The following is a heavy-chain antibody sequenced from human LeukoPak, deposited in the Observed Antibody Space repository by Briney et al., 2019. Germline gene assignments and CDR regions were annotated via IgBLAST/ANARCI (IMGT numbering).Heavy chain of an antibody. Sequence: GGSLRLSCAASGFTFSDYYMSWIRQAPGKGLEWVSYISSSGSTIYYADSVKGRFTISRDNAKNSLYLQMNSLRAEDTAVYYCARDQIVHDSSGYYSYWGRGTLVTVSS. V-gene: IGHV3-11*01. J-gene: IGHJ4*02. CDR2: ISSSGSTI. CDR3: ARDQIVHDSSGYYSY. CDR1: GFTFSDYY. D-gene: IGHD3-22*01.